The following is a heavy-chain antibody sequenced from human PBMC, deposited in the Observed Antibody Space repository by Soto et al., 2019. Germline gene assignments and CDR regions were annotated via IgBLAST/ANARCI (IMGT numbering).Heavy chain of an antibody. CDR2: ISSSSSTI. V-gene: IGHV3-48*01. Sequence: GGSLRLSCAASGFTFSSYAMSWVRQAPGKGLEWVSYISSSSSTIYYADSVKGRFTISRDNAKNSLYLQMNSLRAEDTALYYCARDLERWFGELLLNWFDPWGQGTLVTVSS. CDR3: ARDLERWFGELLLNWFDP. CDR1: GFTFSSYA. D-gene: IGHD3-10*01. J-gene: IGHJ5*02.